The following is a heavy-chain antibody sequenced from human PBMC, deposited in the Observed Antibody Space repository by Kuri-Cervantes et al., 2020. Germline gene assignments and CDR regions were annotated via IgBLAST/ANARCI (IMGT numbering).Heavy chain of an antibody. V-gene: IGHV3-48*04. CDR2: ISSSSSTI. Sequence: GESLKISCAASGFTFSSYSMNWVRQAPGKGLEWVSYISSSSSTIYYADSVKGRFTISRDNAKNSLYLQMNSLRAEDAAVYYCARGRPGYSSGWYYFDYWGQGTLVTVSS. D-gene: IGHD6-19*01. J-gene: IGHJ4*02. CDR1: GFTFSSYS. CDR3: ARGRPGYSSGWYYFDY.